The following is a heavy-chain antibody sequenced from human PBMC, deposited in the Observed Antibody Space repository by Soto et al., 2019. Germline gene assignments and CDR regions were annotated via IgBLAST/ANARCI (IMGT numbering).Heavy chain of an antibody. J-gene: IGHJ5*02. CDR2: IIPMLDKT. CDR1: GDTFSAYA. D-gene: IGHD2-8*01. V-gene: IGHV1-69*12. CDR3: AVLTS. Sequence: QVQLVQSGAEVKRPGSSVKLSCVASGDTFSAYAFSWVRQAPGQGLEWMGGIIPMLDKTDYTQKFKGRVTITADESTGTAYMELTSLRSEDTAVYYCAVLTSWGQGTLVTVSS.